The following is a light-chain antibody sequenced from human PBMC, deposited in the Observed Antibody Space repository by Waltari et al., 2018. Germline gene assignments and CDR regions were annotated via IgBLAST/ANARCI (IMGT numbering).Light chain of an antibody. CDR3: QHYVRLPAT. V-gene: IGKV3-20*01. J-gene: IGKJ1*01. CDR1: QSVSRA. Sequence: EIVLTQSPGSLSSSPGESVTLSCRASQSVSRALAWYQQKPGQAPRLLIFGASNRATGIPDRFSGIGSETDFSLTISRLEPEDFAVYYCQHYVRLPATFGRGTKVEIK. CDR2: GAS.